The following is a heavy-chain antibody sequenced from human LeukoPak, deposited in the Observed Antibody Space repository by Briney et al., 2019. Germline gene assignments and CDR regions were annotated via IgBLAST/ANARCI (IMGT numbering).Heavy chain of an antibody. D-gene: IGHD3/OR15-3a*01. CDR1: GGSISSYY. V-gene: IGHV4-59*08. J-gene: IGHJ5*02. CDR2: IYYSGST. CDR3: ARLKVDSAFDP. Sequence: SETLSLTCTVSGGSISSYYWSWIRQPPGKGLEWIGYIYYSGSTNYNPSLKSRVTISVDTSKNQFSLKLSSVTAADTAVYYCARLKVDSAFDPWGQGTLVTVSS.